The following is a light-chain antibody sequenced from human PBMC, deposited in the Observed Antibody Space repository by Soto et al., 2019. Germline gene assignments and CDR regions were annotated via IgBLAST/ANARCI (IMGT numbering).Light chain of an antibody. CDR3: QQNARNPHT. J-gene: IGKJ2*01. CDR2: WAS. CDR1: QSVLYSSNNKNY. V-gene: IGKV4-1*01. Sequence: DIVMTQSPDSLAVSLGERATINCKSSQSVLYSSNNKNYLAWYQQKPGQPPKLLIYWASTRESGVPDRFSGSGYGTDFTLSISGLQAEDEAVYYCQQNARNPHTFGQGTKREIK.